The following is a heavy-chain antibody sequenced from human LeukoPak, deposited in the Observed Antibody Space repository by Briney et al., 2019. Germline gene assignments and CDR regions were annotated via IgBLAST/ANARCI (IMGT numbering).Heavy chain of an antibody. Sequence: GGSLRLSCAASGFTFRSHAMSWVRQAPGKGLEWVSAIVGSGDNTYYADSVKGRFTISRDNSKNTLYLQMNSLTAEDTALYYCAKAASGNWNDVSDYWGQGTLVTVSS. CDR1: GFTFRSHA. CDR3: AKAASGNWNDVSDY. V-gene: IGHV3-23*01. CDR2: IVGSGDNT. D-gene: IGHD1-20*01. J-gene: IGHJ4*02.